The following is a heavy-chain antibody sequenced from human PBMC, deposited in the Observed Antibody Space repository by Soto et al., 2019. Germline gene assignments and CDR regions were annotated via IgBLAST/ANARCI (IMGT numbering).Heavy chain of an antibody. CDR2: IYYSGST. D-gene: IGHD5-12*01. CDR1: GGSISSYY. J-gene: IGHJ4*02. V-gene: IGHV4-59*12. Sequence: SETLSLTCTVSGGSISSYYWSWIRQPPGKGLEWIGYIYYSGSTNYNPSLKSRVTISVDTSKNQFSLKLSLKLSSVTPEDAAVYYCANDPGYSLDYWGQGIQVTVSS. CDR3: ANDPGYSLDY.